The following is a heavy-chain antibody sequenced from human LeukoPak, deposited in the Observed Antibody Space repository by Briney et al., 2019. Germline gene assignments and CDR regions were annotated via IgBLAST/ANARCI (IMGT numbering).Heavy chain of an antibody. CDR1: GGSFSGYY. CDR2: INHSGST. D-gene: IGHD1-26*01. Sequence: SGTLSLTCAVYGGSFSGYYWSWIRQPPGKGLEWIGEINHSGSTNYNPSLKSRVTISVDTSKNQFSLKLSSVTAADTAVYYCARGRVGATHYRPYWYFDLWGRGTLVTVSS. CDR3: ARGRVGATHYRPYWYFDL. J-gene: IGHJ2*01. V-gene: IGHV4-34*01.